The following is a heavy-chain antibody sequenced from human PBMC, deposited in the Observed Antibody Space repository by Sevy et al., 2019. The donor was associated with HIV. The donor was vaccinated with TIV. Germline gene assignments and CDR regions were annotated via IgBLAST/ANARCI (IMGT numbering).Heavy chain of an antibody. CDR3: VKEHFDWLLPSYYFDL. V-gene: IGHV4-61*02. D-gene: IGHD3-9*01. CDR1: GGSISTVDYY. Sequence: SETLSLTCTISGGSISTVDYYCTWIRQPAGKGLEWIGRISASGTTTHHPSLESRVTMSVDTSQNQFSLKLTSVTAADTAMYYWVKEHFDWLLPSYYFDLWGRGTLVTVSS. J-gene: IGHJ2*01. CDR2: ISASGTT.